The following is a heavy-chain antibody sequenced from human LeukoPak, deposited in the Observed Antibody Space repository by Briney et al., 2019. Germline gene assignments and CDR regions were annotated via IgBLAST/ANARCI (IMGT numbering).Heavy chain of an antibody. Sequence: SGPTLVEPTRTLTLTCSLSGLSLSTSGVGVGWIRQTPGKALEWLALIYWNDDKRYSPSLRRRLIITKDTSANQVVLTMTNMDPVDTGTYYCARAYYDYWSASSHPQNWFDPWGQGTQVTVS. V-gene: IGHV2-5*04. CDR2: IYWNDDK. J-gene: IGHJ5*02. CDR1: GLSLSTSGVG. CDR3: ARAYYDYWSASSHPQNWFDP. D-gene: IGHD3-3*01.